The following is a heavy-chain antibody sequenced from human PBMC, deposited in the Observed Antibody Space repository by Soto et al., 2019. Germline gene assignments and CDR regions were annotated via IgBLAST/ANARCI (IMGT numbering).Heavy chain of an antibody. J-gene: IGHJ5*02. CDR1: GYTFTRYT. CDR2: INPDNGNT. CDR3: ARAIATGQLDP. D-gene: IGHD2-15*01. Sequence: ASVKVSCKASGYTFTRYTMNWVRQAPGQRLEWMGWINPDNGNTKSSQKFQDRVIITRDTSASTAYMDLSSLRSEDTAVYYCARAIATGQLDPWGEGTLVTVSS. V-gene: IGHV1-3*01.